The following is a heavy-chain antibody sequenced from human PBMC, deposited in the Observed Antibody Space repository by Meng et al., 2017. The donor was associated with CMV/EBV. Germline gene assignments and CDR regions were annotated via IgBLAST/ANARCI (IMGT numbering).Heavy chain of an antibody. J-gene: IGHJ5*02. CDR2: IRYDGSNK. CDR3: AGPQPAYYDSSAPKS. CDR1: GFTFSSYG. D-gene: IGHD3-22*01. V-gene: IGHV3-30*02. Sequence: GGSLRLSCAASGFTFSSYGMHWVRQAPGKGLEWVAFIRYDGSNKYYADSVKGRFTISRDNAKNSLYLQMNSLRAEDTAVYYCAGPQPAYYDSSAPKSWGQGTLVTVSS.